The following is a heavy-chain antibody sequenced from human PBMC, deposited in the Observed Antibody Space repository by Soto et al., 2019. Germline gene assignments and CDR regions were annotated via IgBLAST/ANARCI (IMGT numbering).Heavy chain of an antibody. CDR2: IYYSGST. V-gene: IGHV4-39*01. J-gene: IGHJ4*02. CDR1: GGSISSSSYY. Sequence: SETLSLTCTVSGGSISSSSYYWGWIRQPPGKGLEWIGSIYYSGSTYYNPSLKSRVTISVDTSKNQFSLKLSSGTAADTAVYYCASGSTTDFWNWGQGTLVTVSS. D-gene: IGHD3-3*01. CDR3: ASGSTTDFWN.